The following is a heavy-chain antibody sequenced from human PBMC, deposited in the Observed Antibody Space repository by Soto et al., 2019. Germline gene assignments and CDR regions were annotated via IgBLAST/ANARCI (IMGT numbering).Heavy chain of an antibody. Sequence: ASVKVSCKASGYTFTSYDINWVRQATGQGLEWMGWMNPNSGNTGYAQKFQGRVTMTRNTSISTAYMELSSLRSEDTAVYYCARGVGFKILSRRGIRGYYMDVWGKGTTVTVSS. J-gene: IGHJ6*03. CDR2: MNPNSGNT. CDR1: GYTFTSYD. D-gene: IGHD2-15*01. CDR3: ARGVGFKILSRRGIRGYYMDV. V-gene: IGHV1-8*01.